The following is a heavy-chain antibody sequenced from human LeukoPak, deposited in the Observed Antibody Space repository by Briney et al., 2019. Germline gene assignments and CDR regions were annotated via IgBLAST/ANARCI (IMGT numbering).Heavy chain of an antibody. D-gene: IGHD2-2*01. Sequence: GGSLRLSCAASGFTFSSYAMHWVRQAPGKGLEWVAVISYDGSNKYYADSVKGRFTISRDNSKNTLYLQMNSLRSEDTAVYYCARSAYQLLDSFDYWGQGTLVTVSS. CDR3: ARSAYQLLDSFDY. J-gene: IGHJ4*02. CDR1: GFTFSSYA. CDR2: ISYDGSNK. V-gene: IGHV3-30-3*01.